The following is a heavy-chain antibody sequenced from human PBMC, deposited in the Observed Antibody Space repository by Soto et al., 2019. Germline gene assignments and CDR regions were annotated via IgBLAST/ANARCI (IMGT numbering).Heavy chain of an antibody. CDR2: MYFRGST. V-gene: IGHV4-59*01. Sequence: PSETLSLTCTVSGGSISSYYWSWIRQPPGKGLEWIGYMYFRGSTNYNPSLKSRVTISVDTSKNRFSLKLSSVTAADTAVYYCAINRSGSHYPSFFDYWGQGILVTVSS. J-gene: IGHJ4*02. D-gene: IGHD1-26*01. CDR1: GGSISSYY. CDR3: AINRSGSHYPSFFDY.